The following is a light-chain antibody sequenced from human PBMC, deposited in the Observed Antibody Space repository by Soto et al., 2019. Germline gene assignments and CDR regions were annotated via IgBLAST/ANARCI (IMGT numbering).Light chain of an antibody. V-gene: IGKV1-12*01. Sequence: MHKTQYTSSVSASVGDRVTITCRASLGISTWLAWYQQKPGKAPNLLIYATSSLQSGVPSRFSGTGSGTDFTLTIRSLQPEDFVTYYCQQSETYPLTFGQGTRLEI. CDR3: QQSETYPLT. CDR1: LGISTW. CDR2: ATS. J-gene: IGKJ5*01.